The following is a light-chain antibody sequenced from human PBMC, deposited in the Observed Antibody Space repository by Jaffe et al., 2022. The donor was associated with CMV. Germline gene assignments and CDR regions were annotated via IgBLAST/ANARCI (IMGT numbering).Light chain of an antibody. Sequence: QSALTQPASVSGSPGQSITISCTGSSSDVGNYNLVSWYQQHPGKAPKLIIYEVTKRPSGVSNRFSASKSGNTASLTISGLQTEDEADYYCCSYAGSSTWVFGGGTKLTVL. V-gene: IGLV2-23*02. CDR3: CSYAGSSTWV. CDR2: EVT. CDR1: SSDVGNYNL. J-gene: IGLJ3*02.